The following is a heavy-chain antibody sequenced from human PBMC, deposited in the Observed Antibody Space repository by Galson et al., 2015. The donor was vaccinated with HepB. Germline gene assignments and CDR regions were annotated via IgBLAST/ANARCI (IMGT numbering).Heavy chain of an antibody. D-gene: IGHD6-13*01. Sequence: SVKVSCKASGYTFTSYGISWVRQAPGQGLEWMGWISAYNGNTNYAQKLQGRVTMTTDTSTSTAYMELRSLRSDDTAVYYCAREVIAAALGWYFDLWGRGTLVTVSS. CDR1: GYTFTSYG. CDR2: ISAYNGNT. J-gene: IGHJ2*01. CDR3: AREVIAAALGWYFDL. V-gene: IGHV1-18*01.